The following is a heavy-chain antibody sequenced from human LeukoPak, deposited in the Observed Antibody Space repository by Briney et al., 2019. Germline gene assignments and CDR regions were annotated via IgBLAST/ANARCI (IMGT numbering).Heavy chain of an antibody. CDR2: ISWDGGST. D-gene: IGHD6-19*01. J-gene: IGHJ4*02. Sequence: GGSLRLSCAASGFTFDDYAMHWVRHAPGKGLEWVSLISWDGGSTYYADSVKGRFTISRDNSKNSLYLQMNSLRAEDTALYYCAKDMGEQWLVPRGLDYWGQGTLVTVSS. CDR1: GFTFDDYA. CDR3: AKDMGEQWLVPRGLDY. V-gene: IGHV3-43D*03.